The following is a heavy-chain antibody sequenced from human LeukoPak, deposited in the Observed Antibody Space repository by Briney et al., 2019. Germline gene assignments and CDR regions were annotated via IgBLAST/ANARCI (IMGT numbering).Heavy chain of an antibody. V-gene: IGHV3-7*01. D-gene: IGHD1-7*01. Sequence: GGSLRLSCAASGFTFSSYWMSWVRQAPGKGLEWVANIKKDGSEKYYVDSVKGRFTISRDNAKNTLYLQMNSLRAEDTAVYYCARARTGTYYYYMDVWGKGTTVTVSS. CDR1: GFTFSSYW. CDR2: IKKDGSEK. J-gene: IGHJ6*03. CDR3: ARARTGTYYYYMDV.